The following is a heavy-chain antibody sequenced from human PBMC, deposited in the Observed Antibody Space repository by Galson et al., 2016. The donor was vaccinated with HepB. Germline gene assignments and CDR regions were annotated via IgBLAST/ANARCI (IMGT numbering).Heavy chain of an antibody. Sequence: SVKVSCKASGGTFSRFAISWVRQAPGQGLEWMGGMIPMLATAHYAQRFQGRVTVSADESTSTAYIELSSLRSDDTAVYYCARSFWGKYETGYYHYALDVWGQGTTGTVSS. J-gene: IGHJ6*02. CDR1: GGTFSRFA. V-gene: IGHV1-69*13. CDR3: ARSFWGKYETGYYHYALDV. CDR2: MIPMLATA. D-gene: IGHD3-16*01.